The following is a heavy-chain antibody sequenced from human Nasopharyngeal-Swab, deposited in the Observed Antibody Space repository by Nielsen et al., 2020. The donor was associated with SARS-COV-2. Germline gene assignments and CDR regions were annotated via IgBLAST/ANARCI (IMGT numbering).Heavy chain of an antibody. CDR3: ARGRRGITSLLDP. Sequence: ASVKVSCKASGYTFTSNILHWVRRAPGQGLEWVGWINTSSGDPTYAQGFTGRYVLSLDTSVSTAYLQISSLKAEDTAVYYCARGRRGITSLLDPWGQGTLVTVSS. J-gene: IGHJ5*02. CDR2: INTSSGDP. V-gene: IGHV7-4-1*02. D-gene: IGHD3-16*01. CDR1: GYTFTSNI.